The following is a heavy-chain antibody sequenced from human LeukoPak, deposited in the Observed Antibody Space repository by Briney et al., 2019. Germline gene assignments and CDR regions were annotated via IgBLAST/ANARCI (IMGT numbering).Heavy chain of an antibody. J-gene: IGHJ4*02. CDR2: ISGSGGST. V-gene: IGHV3-23*01. D-gene: IGHD1-26*01. CDR3: AKDIDVLY. CDR1: AFIFSGHW. Sequence: GGSLRLSCEGSAFIFSGHWMNWVRQTPGKGLEWVSAISGSGGSTYYADSVKGRFTISRDNSKDTLYLQMNSLRAEDTAVYYCAKDIDVLYWGQGTLVTVSS.